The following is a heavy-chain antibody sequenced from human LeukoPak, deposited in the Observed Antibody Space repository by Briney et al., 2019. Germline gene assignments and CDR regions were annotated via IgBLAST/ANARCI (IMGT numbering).Heavy chain of an antibody. V-gene: IGHV1-69*01. CDR1: GGTFSSYA. CDR3: ARGPYCGGDCYSGFDC. J-gene: IGHJ4*02. D-gene: IGHD2-21*02. Sequence: VASVKVSCKASGGTFSSYAISWVRQAPGQGLEWMGGIIPIFGTANYAQKFQGRVTITADESTSTAYMELSSLRSEDTAVYYCARGPYCGGDCYSGFDCWGQGTLVTVSS. CDR2: IIPIFGTA.